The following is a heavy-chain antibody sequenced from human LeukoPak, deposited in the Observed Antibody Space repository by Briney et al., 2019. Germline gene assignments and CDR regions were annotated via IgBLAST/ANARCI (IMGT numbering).Heavy chain of an antibody. Sequence: PGGSLRLSCAASGFTFSSYGMHWVRQAPGKGLEWVAVISYDGSNKYYADSVKGRFTISRDNAKNALYLQMNSLRAEDTAFYYCAKDIVVVPAAISYFQHWGQGTLVTVSS. D-gene: IGHD2-2*02. V-gene: IGHV3-30*18. J-gene: IGHJ1*01. CDR1: GFTFSSYG. CDR3: AKDIVVVPAAISYFQH. CDR2: ISYDGSNK.